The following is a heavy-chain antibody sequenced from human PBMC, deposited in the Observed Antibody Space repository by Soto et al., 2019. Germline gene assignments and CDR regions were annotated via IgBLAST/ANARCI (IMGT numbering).Heavy chain of an antibody. CDR1: GGTFSSYA. D-gene: IGHD5-18*01. CDR3: ASGEVTTAMVSPFESMGY. V-gene: IGHV1-69*05. J-gene: IGHJ4*02. Sequence: QVQLVQSGAEVKKPGSSVKVSCKASGGTFSSYAISWVRQAPGQGLEWMGGIIPIFGTANYAQKFQGRVTITPDESTSTAYMELSSLRSEDTAVYYCASGEVTTAMVSPFESMGYWGQGTLVTVSS. CDR2: IIPIFGTA.